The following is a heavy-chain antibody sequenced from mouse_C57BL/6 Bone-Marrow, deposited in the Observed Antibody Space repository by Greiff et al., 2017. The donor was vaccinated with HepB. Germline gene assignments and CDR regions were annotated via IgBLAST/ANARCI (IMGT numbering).Heavy chain of an antibody. V-gene: IGHV1-52*01. CDR2: IDPSDSET. CDR3: ARWGNLYAMDY. Sequence: QVQLQQPGAELVKPGASVKVSCKASGYTFTSYWMHWVKQRPGQGLEWIGNIDPSDSETHYNQKFKDKATLTVDKSSSTAYMQLSSLTSEDSAVYYCARWGNLYAMDYWGQGTSVTVSS. J-gene: IGHJ4*01. CDR1: GYTFTSYW.